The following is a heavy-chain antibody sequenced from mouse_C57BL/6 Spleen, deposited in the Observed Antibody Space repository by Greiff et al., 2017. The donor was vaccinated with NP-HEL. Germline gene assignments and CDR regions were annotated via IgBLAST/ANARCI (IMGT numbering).Heavy chain of an antibody. CDR1: GYTFTSYW. CDR2: IDPNSGGT. J-gene: IGHJ3*01. D-gene: IGHD1-1*01. Sequence: QVQLQQPGAELVKPGASVKLSCKASGYTFTSYWMHWVKQRPGRGLEWIGRIDPNSGGTKYNEKFKSKATLTVDKPSSTAYMQLSSLTSEDSAVYYCASPNYYGSSYLFAYWGQGTLVTVSA. V-gene: IGHV1-72*01. CDR3: ASPNYYGSSYLFAY.